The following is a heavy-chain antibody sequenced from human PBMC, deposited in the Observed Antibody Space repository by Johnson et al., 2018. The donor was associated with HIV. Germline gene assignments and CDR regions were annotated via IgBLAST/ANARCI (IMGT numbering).Heavy chain of an antibody. D-gene: IGHD6-13*01. CDR2: ISYDGSNK. CDR3: APAGPDAFDI. Sequence: QVQLVESGGCLVKPGGSLRLSCAASGFTFANYGMHWVRQAPGKGLAWVAVISYDGSNKYYADPVKGRFTISRDNSKNTLYLQMNSLRAEDTAVYYCAPAGPDAFDIWGQGTMVTVSS. CDR1: GFTFANYG. V-gene: IGHV3-30*03. J-gene: IGHJ3*02.